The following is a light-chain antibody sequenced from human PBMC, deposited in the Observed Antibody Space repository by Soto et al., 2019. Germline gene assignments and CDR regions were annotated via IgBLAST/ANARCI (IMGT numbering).Light chain of an antibody. CDR3: QQYGSSPLT. CDR1: QSVSSSY. V-gene: IGKV3-20*01. Sequence: EIVLTQSPGTLSLSPGERATLSCRASQSVSSSYLAWYQQKPGQAPRLLIYGASSRATGIPDRFSGSGSGTDFTLTISRLEPGDFAVYYFQQYGSSPLTFGQGTRLEMK. CDR2: GAS. J-gene: IGKJ5*01.